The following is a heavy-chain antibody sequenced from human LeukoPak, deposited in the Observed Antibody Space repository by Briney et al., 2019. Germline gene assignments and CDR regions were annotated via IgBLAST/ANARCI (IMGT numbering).Heavy chain of an antibody. V-gene: IGHV4-30-2*01. CDR3: ARGGYCTGTNCRNWFDL. CDR1: GGSISSGGYY. D-gene: IGHD2-2*01. J-gene: IGHJ5*02. Sequence: SQTLSLTCTVSGGSISSGGYYWSWIRQPPGKGLEWVGYIYHSGSTYYNPSLKSRVTISVDRSKNQFSLKLSSVTAADTAVYYCARGGYCTGTNCRNWFDLWGQGTLVTVSS. CDR2: IYHSGST.